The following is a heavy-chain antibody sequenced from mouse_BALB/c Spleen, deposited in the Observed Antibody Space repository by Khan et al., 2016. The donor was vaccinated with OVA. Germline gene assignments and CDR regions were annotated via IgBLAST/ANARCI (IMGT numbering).Heavy chain of an antibody. CDR3: ARSVTITTVVATDFDY. CDR1: GYSITSDYA. CDR2: ISYSGRT. J-gene: IGHJ2*01. Sequence: EVQLQESGPGLVKPSQSLSLTCTVTGYSITSDYAWNWIRQFPGNKLEWMGYISYSGRTSYNPSLKSRTSIPRDTSKNQFFLQLNSVTTEDTATEYCARSVTITTVVATDFDYWGQGTTLTVSA. V-gene: IGHV3-2*02. D-gene: IGHD1-1*01.